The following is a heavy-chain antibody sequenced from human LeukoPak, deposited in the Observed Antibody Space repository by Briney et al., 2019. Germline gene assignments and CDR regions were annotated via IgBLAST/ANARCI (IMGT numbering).Heavy chain of an antibody. Sequence: PSETLSLTCTVPVGSITNFYWSWIPQPAGKGLGWIGRISSTGSTNYNPSLQSRVTILVDTSKNQFSLRLTSVTAADTGIYYCARASYCSDSHCHNLAWFGPWGQGTPVTVSS. CDR2: ISSTGST. CDR3: ARASYCSDSHCHNLAWFGP. CDR1: VGSITNFY. J-gene: IGHJ5*02. D-gene: IGHD2-15*01. V-gene: IGHV4-4*07.